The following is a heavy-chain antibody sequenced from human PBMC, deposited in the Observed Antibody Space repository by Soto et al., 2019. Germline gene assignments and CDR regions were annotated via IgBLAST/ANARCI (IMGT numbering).Heavy chain of an antibody. CDR1: GFTFSSYG. J-gene: IGHJ4*02. Sequence: LRLSCAASGFTFSSYGMHWVRQAPGKGLEWVAVISYDGSNKYYADSVKGRFTISRDNSKNTLYLQMNSLRAEDTAVYYCAKEGWRYYYDSSGYYRYYFDYWGQGTLVTVSS. D-gene: IGHD3-22*01. CDR3: AKEGWRYYYDSSGYYRYYFDY. CDR2: ISYDGSNK. V-gene: IGHV3-30*18.